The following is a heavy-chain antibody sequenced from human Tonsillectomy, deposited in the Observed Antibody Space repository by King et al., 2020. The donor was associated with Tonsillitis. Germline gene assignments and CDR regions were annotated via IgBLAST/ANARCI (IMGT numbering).Heavy chain of an antibody. D-gene: IGHD4-17*01. CDR3: ARDRIPDYGDYGSFGEHYYYYGMDV. Sequence: VQLQESGPGLVKPSQTLSLTCTVSGGSISSGDYYWSWIRQPPGKGLEWIGYIYYSGSTYYNPSLKSRVTISVDTSKNQFSLTLSSVTAADTAVYYCARDRIPDYGDYGSFGEHYYYYGMDVWGQGTTVTVSS. CDR2: IYYSGST. V-gene: IGHV4-30-4*01. J-gene: IGHJ6*02. CDR1: GGSISSGDYY.